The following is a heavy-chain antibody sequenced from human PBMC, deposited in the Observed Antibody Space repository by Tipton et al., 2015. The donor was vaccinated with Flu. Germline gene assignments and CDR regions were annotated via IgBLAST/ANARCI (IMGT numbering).Heavy chain of an antibody. CDR1: GGSIGEGIYY. V-gene: IGHV4-61*02. D-gene: IGHD3-10*01. CDR2: FDISGTT. Sequence: TLSLTCTVSGGSIGEGIYYWTWIRQPAGKGLEWIGRFDISGTTNYNPSLKSRVTISIDTSKKQVSLKLRSVTAADTAVYYCAREGRDSYYGSGSSASLLDYWGRGTPVTVSS. J-gene: IGHJ4*02. CDR3: AREGRDSYYGSGSSASLLDY.